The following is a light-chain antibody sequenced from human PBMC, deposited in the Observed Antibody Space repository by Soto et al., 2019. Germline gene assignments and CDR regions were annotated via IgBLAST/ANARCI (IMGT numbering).Light chain of an antibody. Sequence: DIQLTQSPSFLSASVGDRVTITCRASQGISSYLAWYQQKPGKAPKILIYAASTLQSGVPSRFSGSGSGTEFTLALSGPQPEDFATYYCQQLDSYPLSFGQGTRREIK. CDR1: QGISSY. J-gene: IGKJ5*01. CDR2: AAS. CDR3: QQLDSYPLS. V-gene: IGKV1-9*01.